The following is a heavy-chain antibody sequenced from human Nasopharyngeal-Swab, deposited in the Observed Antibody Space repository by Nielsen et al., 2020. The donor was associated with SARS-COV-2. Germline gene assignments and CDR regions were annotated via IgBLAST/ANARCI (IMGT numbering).Heavy chain of an antibody. CDR1: AFTFSSYG. Sequence: GESLKISCAASAFTFSSYGMHWVRQAPGKGLEWVAVISYDGSNKYYADSVKGRFTISRDNSKSTLYLEMSSLRADDTAVYYCAKEQLVPGYYGSGWVGFMDVWDQGTTVTVSS. V-gene: IGHV3-30*18. J-gene: IGHJ6*02. CDR3: AKEQLVPGYYGSGWVGFMDV. D-gene: IGHD3-10*01. CDR2: ISYDGSNK.